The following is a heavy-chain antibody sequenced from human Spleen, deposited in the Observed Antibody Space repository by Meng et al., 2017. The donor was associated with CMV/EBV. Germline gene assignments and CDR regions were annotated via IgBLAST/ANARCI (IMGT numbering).Heavy chain of an antibody. J-gene: IGHJ4*02. CDR3: ASFPPPGKQWLVTDY. V-gene: IGHV4-4*02. CDR2: IYQSGST. Sequence: GQVRVSRPVPGEPSGALPLAGAVSCRSISNSYWGRWGRQPPGKGLEWIGEIYQSGSTNYNPSLKSRVTISVDKSKNQFSLKLSSVTAADTAVYYCASFPPPGKQWLVTDYWGQGTLVTVSS. D-gene: IGHD6-19*01. CDR1: CRSISNSYW.